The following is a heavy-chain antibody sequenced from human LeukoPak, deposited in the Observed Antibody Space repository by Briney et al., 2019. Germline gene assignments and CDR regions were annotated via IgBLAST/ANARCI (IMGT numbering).Heavy chain of an antibody. D-gene: IGHD3-16*01. Sequence: ASVKVSCKASGYTFNAYYLHWVRQAPGQGLEWMGWINPKSGDTNYAQRFQGRVSMTRDMSINTAYMDLSSLRSDDTAVYLCARAGTVMLLDYWGQGTLVTVSA. J-gene: IGHJ4*02. CDR1: GYTFNAYY. CDR3: ARAGTVMLLDY. CDR2: INPKSGDT. V-gene: IGHV1-2*02.